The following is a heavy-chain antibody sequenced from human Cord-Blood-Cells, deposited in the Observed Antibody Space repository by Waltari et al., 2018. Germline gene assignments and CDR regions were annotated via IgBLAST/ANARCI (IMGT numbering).Heavy chain of an antibody. Sequence: QVQLVQSGAEVKKHGSPVKVSCKASGGTFSRYAISWVRQAPGQGLEWMGGIIPILGIANYAQKFQGRVTITADESTSTAYMELSSLRSEDTAVYYCARDPPATYCGGDCYSDYWGQGTLVTVSS. V-gene: IGHV1-69*04. CDR2: IIPILGIA. CDR3: ARDPPATYCGGDCYSDY. D-gene: IGHD2-21*02. J-gene: IGHJ4*02. CDR1: GGTFSRYA.